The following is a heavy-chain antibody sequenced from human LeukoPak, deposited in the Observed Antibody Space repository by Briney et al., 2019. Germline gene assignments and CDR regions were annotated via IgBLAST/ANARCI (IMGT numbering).Heavy chain of an antibody. D-gene: IGHD3-16*01. CDR2: VSPGDPDT. Sequence: GASLNPSWNCSCSLFNYSWLGLVRQMPGKGLEWMGLVSPGDPDTRYRPSFQGQVTLSADESTNTAYIQWDSLKASDTAVYYCARHNFVLDVWGQGTTVTVSS. V-gene: IGHV5-51*01. CDR3: ARHNFVLDV. CDR1: CSLFNYSW. J-gene: IGHJ6*02.